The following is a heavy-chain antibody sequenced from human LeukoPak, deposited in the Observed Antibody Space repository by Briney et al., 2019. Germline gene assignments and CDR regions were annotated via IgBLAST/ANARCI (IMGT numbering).Heavy chain of an antibody. Sequence: SVKVSCKASGATFRRHAISWVRQAPGQGLEWMGEIIPMYGTTNYAQKFQDRVTITTDESTSTAYMELSSLRSEDTAVYYCARRLRAWDAFDIWGQGTMVTVSS. CDR3: ARRLRAWDAFDI. CDR1: GATFRRHA. CDR2: IIPMYGTT. V-gene: IGHV1-69*05. J-gene: IGHJ3*02.